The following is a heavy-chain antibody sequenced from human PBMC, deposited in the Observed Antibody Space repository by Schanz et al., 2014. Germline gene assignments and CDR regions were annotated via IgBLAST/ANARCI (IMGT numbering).Heavy chain of an antibody. D-gene: IGHD2-2*01. J-gene: IGHJ5*02. CDR3: ARGQDHAKTGDL. V-gene: IGHV4-34*02. Sequence: QVHLQQWGAGLLQPSETLSLTCGVGGVSFSFYYWSWVRQPPGKGLEWIGEVHPSGTSNYNPSLSYRIPMSVDASKNQFSLKLTSVTAADTAVYYCARGQDHAKTGDLWGRGTLVTISS. CDR1: GVSFSFYY. CDR2: VHPSGTS.